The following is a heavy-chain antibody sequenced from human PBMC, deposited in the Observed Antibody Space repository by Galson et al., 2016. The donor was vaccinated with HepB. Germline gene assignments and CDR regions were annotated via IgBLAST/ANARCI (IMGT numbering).Heavy chain of an antibody. CDR1: GFSISEYW. D-gene: IGHD3-10*01. CDR2: IKADRTKT. V-gene: IGHV3-74*01. J-gene: IGHJ6*02. CDR3: ARDRLREFDPYYYYGMDV. Sequence: SLRLSCAASGFSISEYWMHWVRQAPGKGLEWVSGIKADRTKTTYADSVKGRFTISRDNAKNTLYLQLNSLRAEDTAVYFCARDRLREFDPYYYYGMDVWGQGTTVTVSS.